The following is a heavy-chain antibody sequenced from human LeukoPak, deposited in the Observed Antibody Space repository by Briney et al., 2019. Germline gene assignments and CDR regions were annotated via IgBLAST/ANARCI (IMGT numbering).Heavy chain of an antibody. J-gene: IGHJ4*02. V-gene: IGHV3-23*01. CDR3: AKEGDGVSYLHE. D-gene: IGHD1-26*01. Sequence: PGGSLRLSCAASGFTFSSYTMTWVRQAPGKGLEWVSAISDSGGSTYYADSVKGRFTISRDNSKNTLYLQMNSLRAEDTAIHYCAKEGDGVSYLHEWGQGTLVTVSS. CDR2: ISDSGGST. CDR1: GFTFSSYT.